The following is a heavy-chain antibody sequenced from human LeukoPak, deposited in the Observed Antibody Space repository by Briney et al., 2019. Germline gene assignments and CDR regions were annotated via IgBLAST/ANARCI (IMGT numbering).Heavy chain of an antibody. Sequence: GGSLRLSCAASGFTFSSYAMHWVGQAPGKGLEWVAVISYDGSNKYYADSVKGRFTISRDNSKNTLYLQMNSLRAEDTAVYYCARDLPETVYYDFWSGYHYFDYWGQGTLVTVSS. J-gene: IGHJ4*02. V-gene: IGHV3-30-3*01. CDR2: ISYDGSNK. CDR1: GFTFSSYA. D-gene: IGHD3-3*01. CDR3: ARDLPETVYYDFWSGYHYFDY.